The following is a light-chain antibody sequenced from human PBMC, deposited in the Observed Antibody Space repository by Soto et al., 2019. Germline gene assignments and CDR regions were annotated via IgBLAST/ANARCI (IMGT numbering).Light chain of an antibody. Sequence: SYELTQPPSVSLAPGKTATITCGGNNIGSKSVHWYQQKPGQAPVLVISYDTDRPSGIPERFSGSNSGNTATLTISRVEAGDEADYYCQLWDSSDDHVVFGGGTKLTVL. J-gene: IGLJ2*01. CDR1: NIGSKS. CDR2: YDT. CDR3: QLWDSSDDHVV. V-gene: IGLV3-21*01.